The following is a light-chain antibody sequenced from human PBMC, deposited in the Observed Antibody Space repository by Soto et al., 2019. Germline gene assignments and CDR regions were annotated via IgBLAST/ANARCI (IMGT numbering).Light chain of an antibody. J-gene: IGLJ3*02. CDR2: DNN. CDR3: GTWDSSLSSDWV. CDR1: SSNIGHNY. V-gene: IGLV1-51*01. Sequence: QAVVTQPPSVSASPGPKVTISCSGSSSNIGHNYVSWYQQLPGTAPRLLIYDNNKRPSGIPDRSAASKSGTSATLGITGLQTGDEANYYCGTWDSSLSSDWVFGGGTKVTVL.